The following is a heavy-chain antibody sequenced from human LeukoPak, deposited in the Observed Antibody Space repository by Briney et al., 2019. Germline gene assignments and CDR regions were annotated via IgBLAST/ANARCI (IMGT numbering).Heavy chain of an antibody. D-gene: IGHD2-2*01. V-gene: IGHV3-48*01. CDR1: GFTFSSYS. J-gene: IGHJ6*02. CDR2: ISSSSSTI. CDR3: ARDMGFVVVPAALYYYYGMDV. Sequence: GGSLRLSCAASGFTFSSYSMNWVRQAPGKGLEWVSYISSSSSTIYYADSVKGRFIISRDNAKNSLYLQMNSLRAEDTAVYYCARDMGFVVVPAALYYYYGMDVWGQGTTVTVSS.